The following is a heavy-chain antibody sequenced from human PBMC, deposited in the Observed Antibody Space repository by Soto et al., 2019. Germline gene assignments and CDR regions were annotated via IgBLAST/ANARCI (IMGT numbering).Heavy chain of an antibody. J-gene: IGHJ4*02. Sequence: QVQLQESGSGLVKPSETLSLTCTVSGGSISSYYWSWIRQPPGKGLEWIGYIYYSGSTNYNPSLKSRVTISVDTSKNQFSLKLSSVTAADTAVYYCARSELAAAGNYFDYWGQGTLVTVSS. CDR2: IYYSGST. D-gene: IGHD6-13*01. CDR3: ARSELAAAGNYFDY. V-gene: IGHV4-59*01. CDR1: GGSISSYY.